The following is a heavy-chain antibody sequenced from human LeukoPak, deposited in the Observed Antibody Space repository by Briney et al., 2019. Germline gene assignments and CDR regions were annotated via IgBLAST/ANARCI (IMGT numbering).Heavy chain of an antibody. J-gene: IGHJ4*02. CDR1: GYTFNSYY. Sequence: ASVKVSCKAYGYTFNSYYIHWVRQAPGQGLEWMGIINPSGGSASYAQKFQGRVTMTIDTSTSTVYMELSSLRSEDTAVYYCAKDRGYSGYDFDYWGQGTLVTLSS. CDR2: INPSGGSA. V-gene: IGHV1-46*02. CDR3: AKDRGYSGYDFDY. D-gene: IGHD5-12*01.